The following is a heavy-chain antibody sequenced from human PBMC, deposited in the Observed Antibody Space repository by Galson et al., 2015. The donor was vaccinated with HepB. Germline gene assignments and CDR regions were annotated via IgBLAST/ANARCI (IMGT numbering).Heavy chain of an antibody. CDR2: IWSDGTHK. CDR1: GFTFKTYS. J-gene: IGHJ4*02. D-gene: IGHD3-16*01. Sequence: SLRLSCAGSGFTFKTYSMNWVRQAPGKGLEWMAVIWSDGTHKYYADSVRGRFSISRDNTNKTLYLHMNSLRAEDTAVYYCAKDAYKSSYYFDSWGQGILVTVSS. CDR3: AKDAYKSSYYFDS. V-gene: IGHV3-33*06.